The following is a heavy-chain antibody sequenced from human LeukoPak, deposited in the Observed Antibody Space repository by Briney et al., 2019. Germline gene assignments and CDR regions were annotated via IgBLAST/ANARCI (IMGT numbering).Heavy chain of an antibody. CDR3: ARGDYVDPEFDY. V-gene: IGHV4-4*02. Sequence: SGTLSLTCTVSGGSISSSHWWSWVRQPPGKGLEWIGEIYYSGSTNYNPSLKSRVTISVDKSKNQFSLKLNSVTAADTAVYYCARGDYVDPEFDYWGQGTLVTVSS. J-gene: IGHJ4*02. CDR1: GGSISSSHW. D-gene: IGHD4-17*01. CDR2: IYYSGST.